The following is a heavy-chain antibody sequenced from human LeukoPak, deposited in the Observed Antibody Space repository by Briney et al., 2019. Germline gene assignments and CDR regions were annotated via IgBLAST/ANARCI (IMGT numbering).Heavy chain of an antibody. V-gene: IGHV3-21*01. D-gene: IGHD3-22*01. J-gene: IGHJ6*02. CDR3: ARATTYYYDSSGSPGRGYYYYYGMDV. Sequence: GGSLRLSCAASGFTFSSYSMNWVRQAPGKGLEWVSSISSSSSYIYYADSVKGRFTISRDNAKNSLYLQMNSLRAEDTAVYYCARATTYYYDSSGSPGRGYYYYYGMDVWGQGTTVTVSS. CDR2: ISSSSSYI. CDR1: GFTFSSYS.